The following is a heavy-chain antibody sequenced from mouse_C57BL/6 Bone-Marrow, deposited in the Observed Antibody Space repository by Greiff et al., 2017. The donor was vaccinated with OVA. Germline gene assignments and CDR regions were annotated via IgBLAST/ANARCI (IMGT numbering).Heavy chain of an antibody. D-gene: IGHD2-1*01. J-gene: IGHJ2*01. CDR2: IRNKANGYPT. Sequence: EVKLMESGGGLVQPGGSLSLSCAASGFTFTDYYMSWVRQPPGKALEWLGFIRNKANGYPTEYSASLKGRFTISRDNSQSILYLQMNALRAEDSATYYCARSYGNYFDYWGQGTTLTVSS. V-gene: IGHV7-3*01. CDR1: GFTFTDYY. CDR3: ARSYGNYFDY.